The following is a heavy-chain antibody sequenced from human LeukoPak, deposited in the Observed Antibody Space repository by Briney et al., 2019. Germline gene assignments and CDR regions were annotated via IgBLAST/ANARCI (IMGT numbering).Heavy chain of an antibody. D-gene: IGHD3-9*01. CDR2: INPDNGDT. V-gene: IGHV1-2*02. CDR1: GYTLTDYC. Sequence: ASVKVSCKAVGYTLTDYCMHWVRQAPGQGLEWMGWINPDNGDTKYAQKFQGRVTVTRDTSINTAHMELSSLRSDDTAVYFCARASDDRTRGGGPGFWGQGTLVTVSS. J-gene: IGHJ4*02. CDR3: ARASDDRTRGGGPGF.